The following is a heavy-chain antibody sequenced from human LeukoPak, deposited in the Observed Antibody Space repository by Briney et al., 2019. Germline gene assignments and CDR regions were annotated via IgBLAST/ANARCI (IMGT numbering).Heavy chain of an antibody. J-gene: IGHJ3*02. V-gene: IGHV3-21*01. CDR2: ISSSSSYI. D-gene: IGHD2-2*02. CDR3: ARGGYCSSTSCYISAFDI. CDR1: GFTFSSYS. Sequence: GGSLRLSCAASGFTFSSYSMNWVRQAPGKGLEWVSSISSSSSYIYYADSVKGRFTISRDNAKNSLYLQMNSLRAEDTAVYYCARGGYCSSTSCYISAFDIWGQGTMVTVSS.